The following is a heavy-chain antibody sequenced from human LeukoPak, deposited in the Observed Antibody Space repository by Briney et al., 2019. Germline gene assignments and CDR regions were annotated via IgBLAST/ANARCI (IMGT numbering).Heavy chain of an antibody. D-gene: IGHD4-17*01. CDR2: INHSGST. J-gene: IGHJ5*02. V-gene: IGHV4-34*01. CDR1: GGSFSCHY. CDR3: ERSGDYAHNWYDP. Sequence: ASETLSLTCAVYGGSFSCHYWSWLRQTPGKGLEWIGEINHSGSTNNNPSLTSRVTISVDTPKNQFSLKLSSVTAADTGVYYCERSGDYAHNWYDPWGQGTLVTVSS.